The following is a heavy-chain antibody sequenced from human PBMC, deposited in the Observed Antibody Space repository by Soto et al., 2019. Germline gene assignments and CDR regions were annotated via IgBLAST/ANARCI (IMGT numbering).Heavy chain of an antibody. J-gene: IGHJ2*01. V-gene: IGHV1-8*01. CDR2: MNPNSGNT. D-gene: IGHD6-13*01. Sequence: QVQLVQSGAEVKKPGASVKVSCKASGYTFTSYAINWVRQATGQGLEWMGWMNPNSGNTGYAQKFQGRVTMTRNTSISTAYMELSSLRSEDTAVYYCARGNVMVQQLPPYWYFDLWGRGTLVTVSS. CDR3: ARGNVMVQQLPPYWYFDL. CDR1: GYTFTSYA.